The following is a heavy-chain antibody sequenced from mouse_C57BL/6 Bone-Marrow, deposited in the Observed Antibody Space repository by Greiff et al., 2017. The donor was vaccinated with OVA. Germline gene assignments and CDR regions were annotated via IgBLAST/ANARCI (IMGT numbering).Heavy chain of an antibody. CDR3: ARHLARQLRLLFDY. CDR1: GFTFSSYG. D-gene: IGHD3-2*02. V-gene: IGHV5-6*01. Sequence: EVKVVESGGDLVKPGGSLKLSCAASGFTFSSYGMSWVRQTPDKRLEWVATISSGGSYTYYPDSVKGRFTISRDNAKNTLYLQMSSLKSEDTAMYYCARHLARQLRLLFDYWGQGTTLTVSS. J-gene: IGHJ2*01. CDR2: ISSGGSYT.